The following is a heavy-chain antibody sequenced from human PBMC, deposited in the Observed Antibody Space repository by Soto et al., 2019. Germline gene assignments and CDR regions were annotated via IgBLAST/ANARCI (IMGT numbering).Heavy chain of an antibody. V-gene: IGHV3-21*01. D-gene: IGHD6-13*01. CDR2: ISPGLSFI. J-gene: IGHJ4*02. CDR1: GFNFNDYQ. Sequence: GGSLRLSCAASGFNFNDYQIHWVRQAPGEGLEWVSGISPGLSFIYYADSVRGRFTISRDNSNKSVFLQLNSLRVDDTATYYCAHPSLASAGQNYWGQGTLVTV. CDR3: AHPSLASAGQNY.